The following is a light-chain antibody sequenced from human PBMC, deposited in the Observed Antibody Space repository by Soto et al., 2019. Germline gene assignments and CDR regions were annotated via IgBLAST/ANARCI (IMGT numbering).Light chain of an antibody. CDR2: EVS. Sequence: QSALTQPPSASGSPGQSVTISCTGTSSDLGGYNYVSWYQQHPGKAPKLMIYEVSKRPSGVPDRFSGSKSGNTASLTVSGLQTEDEDDYYCSSNAGSNDLRVFGGGTKLTVL. V-gene: IGLV2-8*01. CDR1: SSDLGGYNY. CDR3: SSNAGSNDLRV. J-gene: IGLJ3*02.